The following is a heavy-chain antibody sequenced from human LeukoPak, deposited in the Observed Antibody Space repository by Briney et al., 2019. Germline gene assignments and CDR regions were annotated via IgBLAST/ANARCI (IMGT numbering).Heavy chain of an antibody. CDR3: ARDPNGDYIGTFDM. D-gene: IGHD4-17*01. J-gene: IGHJ3*02. CDR1: GFTFSRYG. CDR2: IQYDGSNK. V-gene: IGHV3-33*01. Sequence: GGSLRLSCAASGFTFSRYGMHWVRQAPGKGLEWVAVIQYDGSNKYYADSVKGRFTISRDNSKNTLYLQMNSLRVEDTAVYFCARDPNGDYIGTFDMWGRGTMVSVSS.